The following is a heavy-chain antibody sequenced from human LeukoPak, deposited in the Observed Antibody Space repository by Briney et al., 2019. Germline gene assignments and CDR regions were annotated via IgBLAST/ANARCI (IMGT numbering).Heavy chain of an antibody. CDR1: GGSFSGYY. J-gene: IGHJ4*02. V-gene: IGHV4-34*01. D-gene: IGHD5-12*01. CDR3: ANSGYDLLYYFDY. Sequence: PSETLSLTCAVYGGSFSGYYWSWIRQPPGKGLEWIGEINHSGSTNYNPSLKSRVTISVDTSKNQFSLKLSSVTAADTAVYYCANSGYDLLYYFDYWGQGTLVTVSS. CDR2: INHSGST.